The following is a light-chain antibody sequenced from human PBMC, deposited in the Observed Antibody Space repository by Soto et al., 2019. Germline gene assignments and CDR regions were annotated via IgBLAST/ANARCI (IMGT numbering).Light chain of an antibody. CDR1: SSDVGGYNY. CDR2: EVS. Sequence: QSALTQPPSASGSPGQSVTISCTGTSSDVGGYNYVSWYQQHPGKAPKLMIYEVSKRPSGVPDRFSGSKSGNTASLTVSGLQAEDEAYYYCNAYAGSNNVVFGGGTKLTVL. V-gene: IGLV2-8*01. CDR3: NAYAGSNNVV. J-gene: IGLJ2*01.